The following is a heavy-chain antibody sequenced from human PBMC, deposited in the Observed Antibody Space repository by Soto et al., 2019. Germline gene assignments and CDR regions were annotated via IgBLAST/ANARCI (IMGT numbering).Heavy chain of an antibody. V-gene: IGHV3-30-3*01. CDR2: ISYDGRAT. D-gene: IGHD2-21*02. J-gene: IGHJ4*02. CDR3: ARDPVAVTGSFVDS. Sequence: QVQLLESGGGVVQPGRSLRLSCAASGFTFNHYAFHWVRQAPGKGLEWVSVISYDGRATYYADSVKGRFTISRDSANNMVFLYMNSLRPDDTAVYYCARDPVAVTGSFVDSWGQGTLVTVSS. CDR1: GFTFNHYA.